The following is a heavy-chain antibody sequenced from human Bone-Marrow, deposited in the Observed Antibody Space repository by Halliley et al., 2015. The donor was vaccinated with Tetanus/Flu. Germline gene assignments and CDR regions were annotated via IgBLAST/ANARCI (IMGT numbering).Heavy chain of an antibody. CDR2: MGSGKSFR. CDR3: VRRILVHLVPSFDY. V-gene: IGHV3-11*06. Sequence: WVAKMGSGKSFRKYADSGRGRFPVSRDNAKNSVFLQMNSLSAEDTATYYCVRRILVHLVPSFDYWGQGTLVTVSS. J-gene: IGHJ4*02. D-gene: IGHD6-6*01.